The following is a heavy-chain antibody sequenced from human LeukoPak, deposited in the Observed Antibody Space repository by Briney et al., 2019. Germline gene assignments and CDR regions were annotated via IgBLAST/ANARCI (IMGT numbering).Heavy chain of an antibody. D-gene: IGHD3-10*01. J-gene: IGHJ4*02. CDR1: GFTFNTYW. Sequence: GSLRLSCAASGFTFNTYWMHWVRQAPGKGLVWVSRINGDGSSISYADSVKGRFTISRDNAKNTLYLQLNSLRAEDTAVYYCARGGGSGTYRLDYWGQGTLVTVSS. V-gene: IGHV3-74*01. CDR3: ARGGGSGTYRLDY. CDR2: INGDGSSI.